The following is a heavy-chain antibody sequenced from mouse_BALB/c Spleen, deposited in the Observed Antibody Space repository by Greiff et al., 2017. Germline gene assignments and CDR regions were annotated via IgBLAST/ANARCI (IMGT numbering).Heavy chain of an antibody. CDR1: GFSLTSYG. V-gene: IGHV2-2*02. Sequence: VQGVESGPGLVQPSQSLSITCTVSGFSLTSYGVHWVRQSPGKGLEWLGVIWSGGSTDYNAAFISRLSTSKDNSKSQVFFKMNSLQANDTAIYYCARRGVDYDYDGGIDYWGQGTTLTVSS. D-gene: IGHD2-4*01. J-gene: IGHJ2*01. CDR3: ARRGVDYDYDGGIDY. CDR2: IWSGGST.